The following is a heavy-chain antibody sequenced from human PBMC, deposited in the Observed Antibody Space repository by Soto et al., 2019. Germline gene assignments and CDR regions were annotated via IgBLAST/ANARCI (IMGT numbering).Heavy chain of an antibody. Sequence: QVQLVQSGAEVKKPGASVKVSCKASGYTFTSYDINWVRQATGQGLEWMGWMNPTSGNTGYAQKFQGRVTMTRNTSISTAYMELSSLRSEDTAVYYCARGYYGSDLGHYYYYMDVWGKGTTVTVSS. D-gene: IGHD3-10*01. CDR2: MNPTSGNT. CDR3: ARGYYGSDLGHYYYYMDV. CDR1: GYTFTSYD. V-gene: IGHV1-8*01. J-gene: IGHJ6*03.